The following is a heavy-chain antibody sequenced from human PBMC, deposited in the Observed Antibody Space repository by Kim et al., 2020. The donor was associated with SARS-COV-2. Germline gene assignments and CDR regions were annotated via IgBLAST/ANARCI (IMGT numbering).Heavy chain of an antibody. J-gene: IGHJ4*02. CDR3: ARLIFLWFALDY. D-gene: IGHD3-10*01. CDR2: IYYTGGT. Sequence: SETLSLTCSVSGWSISSSSYYWCWLRPPPGKRLEWIGSIYYTGGTHYNPSLKSRVTTSVDTSKNQFSLKRSSVTAADTAVYYCARLIFLWFALDYWGQGTLVTVSS. CDR1: GWSISSSSYY. V-gene: IGHV4-39*01.